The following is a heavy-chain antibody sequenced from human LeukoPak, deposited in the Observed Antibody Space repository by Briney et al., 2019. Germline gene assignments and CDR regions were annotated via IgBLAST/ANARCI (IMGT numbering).Heavy chain of an antibody. V-gene: IGHV3-30-3*01. CDR1: GFTFSNYA. CDR2: ISYDGSNK. J-gene: IGHJ4*02. D-gene: IGHD2-15*01. CDR3: ARGQGIKTYDY. Sequence: PGGSLRLSCADSGFTFSNYAMHWVRQAPGKGLEWVADISYDGSNKFYAASVRGRFTISRDNSENTLYLHMNSLRAEDTAVYYCARGQGIKTYDYWGQGTLVTVSS.